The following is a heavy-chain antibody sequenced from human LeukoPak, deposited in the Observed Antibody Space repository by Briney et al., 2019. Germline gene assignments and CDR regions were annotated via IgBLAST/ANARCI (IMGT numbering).Heavy chain of an antibody. Sequence: GASVKVSCKASGGTFSSYAISWVRQAPGQGLEWMGGIIPIFGTANYAQKFQGRVAITADESTSTAYMELSSLRSEDTAVYYCAGHYYDSSGYSYWGQGTLVTVSS. CDR1: GGTFSSYA. V-gene: IGHV1-69*13. D-gene: IGHD3-22*01. CDR3: AGHYYDSSGYSY. J-gene: IGHJ4*02. CDR2: IIPIFGTA.